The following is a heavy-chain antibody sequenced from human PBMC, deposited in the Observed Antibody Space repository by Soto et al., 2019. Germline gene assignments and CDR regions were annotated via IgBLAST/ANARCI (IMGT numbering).Heavy chain of an antibody. CDR2: ISYDGSNK. D-gene: IGHD2-15*01. Sequence: PGGSLRLSSAASGFTFSSYAMHWVRQAPGKGLEWVAVISYDGSNKYYADSVKGRFTISRDNSKNTLYLQMNSLRAEDTAVYYCARDLDCSGGSCYLGYYYGMDVWGQGTTVTVS. V-gene: IGHV3-30-3*01. CDR3: ARDLDCSGGSCYLGYYYGMDV. J-gene: IGHJ6*02. CDR1: GFTFSSYA.